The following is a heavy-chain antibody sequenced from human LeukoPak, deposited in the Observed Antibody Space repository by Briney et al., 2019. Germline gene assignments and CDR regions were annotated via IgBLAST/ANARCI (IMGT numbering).Heavy chain of an antibody. J-gene: IGHJ6*03. D-gene: IGHD3-3*01. CDR3: ARPEGPEWLYYMDV. CDR2: ISYDGSNK. Sequence: PGGSLRLSCAASGFTFSSYAMSWVRQAPGKGLEWVAVISYDGSNKYYADSVKGRFTISRDNSKNTLYLQMNSLRAEDTAVYYCARPEGPEWLYYMDVWGKGTTVTVSS. CDR1: GFTFSSYA. V-gene: IGHV3-30-3*01.